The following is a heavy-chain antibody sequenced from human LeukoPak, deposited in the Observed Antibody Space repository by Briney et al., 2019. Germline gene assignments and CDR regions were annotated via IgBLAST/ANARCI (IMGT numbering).Heavy chain of an antibody. CDR2: IKQDGSEK. J-gene: IGHJ5*02. D-gene: IGHD3-10*01. CDR1: GFTFSSYW. Sequence: GGSLRLSCAASGFTFSSYWMSWVRQAPGKGLEWVANIKQDGSEKYYVDSVKGRFTISRDNSKNTLYLQMNSLRAEDTAVYYCAKDSFYGSGGNWFDPWGQGTLVTVSS. CDR3: AKDSFYGSGGNWFDP. V-gene: IGHV3-7*01.